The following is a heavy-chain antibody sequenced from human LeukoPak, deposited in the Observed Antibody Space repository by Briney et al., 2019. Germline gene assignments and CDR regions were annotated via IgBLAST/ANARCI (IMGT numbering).Heavy chain of an antibody. J-gene: IGHJ4*02. CDR2: IYYSGST. D-gene: IGHD2-2*01. V-gene: IGHV4-39*07. CDR1: GGSISSSSYY. CDR3: ARVSPIVVVPAAMRGYFDY. Sequence: SETLSLTCTVSGGSISSSSYYWGWIRQPPGKGLEWIGSIYYSGSTYYNPSLKSRVTISVDTSKNQSSLKLSSVTAADTAVYYCARVSPIVVVPAAMRGYFDYWGQGTLVTVSS.